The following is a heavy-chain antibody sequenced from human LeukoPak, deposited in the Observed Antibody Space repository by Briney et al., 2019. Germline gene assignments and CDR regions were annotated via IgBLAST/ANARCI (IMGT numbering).Heavy chain of an antibody. CDR3: AREEDGDCSSTSCPLRRFDP. CDR1: GYTFTSYY. CDR2: INPSGGST. D-gene: IGHD2-2*03. Sequence: ASVKVSCKASGYTFTSYYMHWVRQAPGQGLEWMGIINPSGGSTSYAQKFQGRVTMTRDTSTSTVYMELSSLRSEDTAVYYCAREEDGDCSSTSCPLRRFDPWGQGTLVTVSS. V-gene: IGHV1-46*01. J-gene: IGHJ5*02.